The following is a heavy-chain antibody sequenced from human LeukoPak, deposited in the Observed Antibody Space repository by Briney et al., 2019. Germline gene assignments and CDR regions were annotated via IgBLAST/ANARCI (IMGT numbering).Heavy chain of an antibody. CDR3: AREGYSSSWYFSSGFDP. Sequence: GSLRLSCAAPGFTFSSYAMHWVRQAPGKGLEWVAVISYDGSNKYYADSVKGRFTISIDNSKNTLYLQMNSLRAEDTAVYYCAREGYSSSWYFSSGFDPWGQGTLVTVSS. CDR1: GFTFSSYA. CDR2: ISYDGSNK. J-gene: IGHJ5*02. V-gene: IGHV3-30*04. D-gene: IGHD6-13*01.